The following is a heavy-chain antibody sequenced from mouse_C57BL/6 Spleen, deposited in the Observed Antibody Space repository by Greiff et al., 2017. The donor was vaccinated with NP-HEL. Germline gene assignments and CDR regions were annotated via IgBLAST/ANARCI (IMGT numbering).Heavy chain of an antibody. CDR3: ARSSNYVVLLDY. V-gene: IGHV1-22*01. D-gene: IGHD2-5*01. CDR1: GYTFTDYN. CDR2: INPNNGGT. Sequence: EVKLVESGPELVKPGASVKMSCTASGYTFTDYNMHWVKPSHGKSLEWIGYINPNNGGTSYNQKFKGKATLTVNKSSSTAYMELRSLTSEDSAGYYCARSSNYVVLLDYWGQGTTLTVSS. J-gene: IGHJ2*01.